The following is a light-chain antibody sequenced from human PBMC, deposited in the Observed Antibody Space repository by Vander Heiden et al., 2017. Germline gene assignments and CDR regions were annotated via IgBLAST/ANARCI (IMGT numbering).Light chain of an antibody. CDR2: AAS. J-gene: IGKJ4*01. CDR1: QSISSY. Sequence: EIQMTQFPSSLSASGGDRVTITGRASQSISSYLNWYQQNPGEAPKLMIYAASRCKSGVPYRFSGSGSGIDFTLTSSWRQHEDFANYYWQQSYSTILFGGGTKVEIK. CDR3: QQSYSTIL. V-gene: IGKV1-39*01.